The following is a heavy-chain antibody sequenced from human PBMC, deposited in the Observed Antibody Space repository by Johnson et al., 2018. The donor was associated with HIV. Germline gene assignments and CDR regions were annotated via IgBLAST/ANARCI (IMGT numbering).Heavy chain of an antibody. CDR2: IKQDGSEK. CDR3: AKALGGYSYGLSAFDF. J-gene: IGHJ3*01. D-gene: IGHD5-18*01. CDR1: GFTFSSYW. V-gene: IGHV3-7*01. Sequence: VQLVESGGGLIQPGGSLRLSCAASGFTFSSYWMSWVRQAPGKGLEWVANIKQDGSEKYYVDSVKGRFTISRDNAKNSLYLQMNSLRDEDTAVYYCAKALGGYSYGLSAFDFWGQGTMVTVSS.